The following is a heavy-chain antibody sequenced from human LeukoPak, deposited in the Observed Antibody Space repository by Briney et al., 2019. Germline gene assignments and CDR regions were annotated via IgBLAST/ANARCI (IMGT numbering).Heavy chain of an antibody. CDR3: ARAAGDSSGYYPFDY. Sequence: PSETLSLTCAVYGGSFSGYYWSWIRQPPGKGLEWIGEINHSGSTNYNPSLKSRVTISVDTSKNQFSPKLSSVTAADTAVYYCARAAGDSSGYYPFDYWGQGTLVTVSS. D-gene: IGHD3-22*01. CDR2: INHSGST. CDR1: GGSFSGYY. J-gene: IGHJ4*02. V-gene: IGHV4-34*01.